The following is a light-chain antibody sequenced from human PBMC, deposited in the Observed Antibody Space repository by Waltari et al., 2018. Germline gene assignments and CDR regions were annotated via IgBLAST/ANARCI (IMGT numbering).Light chain of an antibody. CDR1: SSDVGGYNY. V-gene: IGLV2-14*01. CDR3: SSYTSSSTLV. Sequence: QSALTQPASVSGSPGQSITISCTGTSSDVGGYNYVSWYQQHPGKAPKLMNYDVSNRPSWVSNRFSGSKSGNTASLTISGLQAEDEADYYCSSYTSSSTLVFGTGTKVTVL. CDR2: DVS. J-gene: IGLJ1*01.